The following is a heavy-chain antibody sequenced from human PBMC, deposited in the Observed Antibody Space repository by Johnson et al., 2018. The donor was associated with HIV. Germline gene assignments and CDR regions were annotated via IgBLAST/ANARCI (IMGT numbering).Heavy chain of an antibody. CDR2: ISYDGSNK. CDR3: ARERSGTIALDI. J-gene: IGHJ3*02. CDR1: GFTFSSYG. Sequence: QMQLVESGGGVVQPGRSLRLSCAASGFTFSSYGMHWVRQAPGKGLEWVAVISYDGSNKYYADSVKGRFTISRDNSKNTLYLQMNSLRAEETAVYYCARERSGTIALDIWGQGTVVTVSS. D-gene: IGHD1-7*01. V-gene: IGHV3-30*03.